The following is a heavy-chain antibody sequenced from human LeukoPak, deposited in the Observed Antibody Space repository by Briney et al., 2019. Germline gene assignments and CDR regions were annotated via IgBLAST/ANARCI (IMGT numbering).Heavy chain of an antibody. CDR1: AGSMSRTN. CDR2: ISSSSSYI. V-gene: IGHV3-21*01. J-gene: IGHJ4*02. D-gene: IGHD3-9*01. Sequence: GTLSPTCAVSAGSMSRTNWWSWVRQPPGKGLEWVSSISSSSSYIYYADSVKGRFTISRDNAKNSLYLQMNSLRAEDTAVYYCARDKILTGYYDDYWGQGTLVTVSS. CDR3: ARDKILTGYYDDY.